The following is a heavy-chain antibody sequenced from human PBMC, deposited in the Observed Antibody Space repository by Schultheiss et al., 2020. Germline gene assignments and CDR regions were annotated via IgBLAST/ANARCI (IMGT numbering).Heavy chain of an antibody. D-gene: IGHD6-19*01. CDR3: ARKGIAVAWYYFDY. CDR2: IYYSGST. CDR1: GGSISSYY. J-gene: IGHJ4*02. V-gene: IGHV4-59*12. Sequence: SETLSLTCTVSGGSISSYYWSWIRQPPGKGLEWIGSIYYSGSTNYNPSLKSRVTISVDTSKNQFSLKLSSVTAADTAVYYCARKGIAVAWYYFDYWGQGTLVTVSA.